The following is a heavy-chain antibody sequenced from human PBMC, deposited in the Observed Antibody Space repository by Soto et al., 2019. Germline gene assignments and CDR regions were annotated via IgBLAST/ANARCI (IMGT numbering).Heavy chain of an antibody. Sequence: TSETLSLTCSVSGGSISSSSYLWGWIRQPPGKGLEWIGNMYYSGNTYYNLSLKSRVTISVDTSKNHFSLKLSSVTAADTAVYYCANWERRFDYWGQGTLVTVSS. V-gene: IGHV4-39*02. CDR1: GGSISSSSYL. J-gene: IGHJ4*02. CDR2: MYYSGNT. CDR3: ANWERRFDY. D-gene: IGHD1-26*01.